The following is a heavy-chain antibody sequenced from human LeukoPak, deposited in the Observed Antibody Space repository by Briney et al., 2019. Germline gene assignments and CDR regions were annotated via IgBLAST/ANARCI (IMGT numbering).Heavy chain of an antibody. CDR1: GASISSGNDY. V-gene: IGHV4-61*02. CDR3: ARESDDIIGDATKPIDY. J-gene: IGHJ4*02. D-gene: IGHD3-9*01. Sequence: SETLSLTCTASGASISSGNDYWSWIRQPAGKGLEWIGRVYTGGSTNYNPSLKSRVTLSVDTSKNQFSLKLTSVTAADTAVYYCARESDDIIGDATKPIDYGGQGTLVTVSS. CDR2: VYTGGST.